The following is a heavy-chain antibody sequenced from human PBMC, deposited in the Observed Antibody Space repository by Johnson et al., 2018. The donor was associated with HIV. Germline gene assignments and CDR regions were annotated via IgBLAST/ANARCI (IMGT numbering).Heavy chain of an antibody. V-gene: IGHV3-11*04. Sequence: QVQLVESGGGLVKPGGSLRLSCAASGFTFSDYYMSWIRQAPGKGLECISYISSSGSTIYYADSVKGRFTISRDNSKNTLYLQMNSLRVEDTAVYYCARDALLRFLEWFIWGQGTMVTVSS. CDR1: GFTFSDYY. CDR3: ARDALLRFLEWFI. D-gene: IGHD3-3*01. CDR2: ISSSGSTI. J-gene: IGHJ3*02.